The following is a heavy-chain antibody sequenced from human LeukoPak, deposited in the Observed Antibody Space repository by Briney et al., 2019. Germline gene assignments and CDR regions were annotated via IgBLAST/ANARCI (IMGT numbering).Heavy chain of an antibody. CDR1: GFTFSSYA. Sequence: LPGGSLRLSCAASGFTFSSYAMSWVRQAPGKGLEWVSAISGSGGSTYYADSVKGRFTISRDNSKNTLYLQMNSLRAEDTAVYYCAKDLWSAVAGTYFDYWGQGTLVTVSS. CDR3: AKDLWSAVAGTYFDY. D-gene: IGHD6-19*01. CDR2: ISGSGGST. V-gene: IGHV3-23*01. J-gene: IGHJ4*02.